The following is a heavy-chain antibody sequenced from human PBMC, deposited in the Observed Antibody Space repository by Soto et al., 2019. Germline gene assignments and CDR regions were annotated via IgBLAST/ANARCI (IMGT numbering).Heavy chain of an antibody. CDR2: IIPIFGTA. Sequence: SVKISCKASGGTFSSYAISWVRQAPGQGLQWMGGIIPIFGTANYAQKFQGRVTITADESTSTAYMELSSLRSEDTAVYYCARAYDFWSGYPNARCDYWGQGTLVTVCS. V-gene: IGHV1-69*13. CDR1: GGTFSSYA. CDR3: ARAYDFWSGYPNARCDY. D-gene: IGHD3-3*01. J-gene: IGHJ4*02.